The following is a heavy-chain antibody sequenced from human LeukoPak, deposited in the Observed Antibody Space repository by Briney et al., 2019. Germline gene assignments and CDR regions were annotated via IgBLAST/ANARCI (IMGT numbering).Heavy chain of an antibody. CDR2: IYYSGST. J-gene: IGHJ4*02. CDR3: ARDWVGATTVIL. CDR1: GGSISSSSYY. V-gene: IGHV4-39*07. Sequence: SETLSLTCTVSGGSISSSSYYWGWIRQPPGKGLEWIGSIYYSGSTYYNPSLKSRVTISVDTSKNQFSLKLSSVTAADTAVYYCARDWVGATTVILWGQGTLVTVSS. D-gene: IGHD1-26*01.